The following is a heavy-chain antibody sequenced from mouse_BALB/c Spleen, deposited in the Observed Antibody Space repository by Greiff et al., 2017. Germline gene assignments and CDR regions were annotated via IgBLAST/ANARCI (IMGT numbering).Heavy chain of an antibody. CDR3: ASGRLRLYAMDY. Sequence: EVQLQQSGPGLVKPSQSLSLTCTVTGYSITSDYAWNWIRQFPGNKLEWMGYISYDGSNNYNPSLKNRISITRDTSKNQFFLKLNSVTTEDTATYYCASGRLRLYAMDYWGQGTSVTVSS. D-gene: IGHD2-2*01. CDR2: ISYDGSN. CDR1: GYSITSDYA. V-gene: IGHV3-6*02. J-gene: IGHJ4*01.